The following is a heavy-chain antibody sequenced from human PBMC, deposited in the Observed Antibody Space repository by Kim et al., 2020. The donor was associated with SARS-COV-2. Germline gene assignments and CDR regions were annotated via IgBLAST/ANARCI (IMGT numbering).Heavy chain of an antibody. V-gene: IGHV1-3*01. CDR3: ARAFGWLQLLHY. D-gene: IGHD5-12*01. J-gene: IGHJ4*02. Sequence: TYSQKFQSRVTITRDTSASTAYMELSSLRSEDTAVYYCARAFGWLQLLHYWGQGTLVTVSS.